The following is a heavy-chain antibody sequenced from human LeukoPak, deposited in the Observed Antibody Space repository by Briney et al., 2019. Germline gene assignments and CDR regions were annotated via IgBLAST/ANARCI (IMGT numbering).Heavy chain of an antibody. CDR2: INPSGGST. Sequence: ASVKVSCKASGYTFMSHYMHWVRQAPGQGLEWMGIINPSGGSTSYAQKFQGRVTMTGDMSTSTVYMELSSLRSEDTAVYYCARDKRRGNSRERTSEHFDYWGQGTLVTVSS. CDR1: GYTFMSHY. CDR3: ARDKRRGNSRERTSEHFDY. V-gene: IGHV1-46*01. D-gene: IGHD6-13*01. J-gene: IGHJ4*02.